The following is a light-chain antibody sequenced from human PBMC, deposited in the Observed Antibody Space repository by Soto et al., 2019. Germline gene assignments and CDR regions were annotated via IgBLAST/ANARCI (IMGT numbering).Light chain of an antibody. Sequence: EIVLTQSPATLSLSPGERPTLSCRASQSVSSYLAWYQQKPGQAPRLLIYGASSRATGIPDRFSGSGSGTDFTLTISRLQSEDFALYFCQQYEKWPPSITFGQGTRLEIK. CDR1: QSVSSY. V-gene: IGKV3-11*01. CDR3: QQYEKWPPSIT. J-gene: IGKJ5*01. CDR2: GAS.